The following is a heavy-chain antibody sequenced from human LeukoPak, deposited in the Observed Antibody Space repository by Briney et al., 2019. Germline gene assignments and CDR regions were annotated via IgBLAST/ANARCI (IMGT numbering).Heavy chain of an antibody. CDR3: AKAPTYGLDV. V-gene: IGHV3-53*01. Sequence: GGSLRLSCAASGFTVSNNYMSWVRQAAGKGLDWVSVIYSDGTTYYADSVKGRFTISKDNSKNTLYLQMNSLRAEDTAVYYCAKAPTYGLDVWGQGTTVTVSS. J-gene: IGHJ6*02. CDR2: IYSDGTT. CDR1: GFTVSNNY.